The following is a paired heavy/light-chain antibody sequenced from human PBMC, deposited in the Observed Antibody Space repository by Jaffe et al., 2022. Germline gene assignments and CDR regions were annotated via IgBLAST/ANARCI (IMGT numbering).Heavy chain of an antibody. CDR2: INGRGGIT. D-gene: IGHD2-2*02. CDR1: GFTFSSYT. J-gene: IGHJ2*01. CDR3: AKHIRISVWHFDL. V-gene: IGHV3-23*01. Sequence: EVQLLESGGGLVQPGGSLRLSCSASGFTFSSYTMTWVRQVPGKGLEWVSLINGRGGITYYADSVKGRFTISRDNSKNTLYLEMNSLRAEDTAVYYCAKHIRISVWHFDLWGRGTLVTVSS.
Light chain of an antibody. CDR2: GAS. CDR3: QQYVTSPPSLT. J-gene: IGKJ4*01. V-gene: IGKV3-20*01. Sequence: EIILTQSPGTLSLSPGERATLSCRASQSISSSYLAWYQQKPGQAPRLLIYGASSRATGIPDRFSGSGSGTDFTLTISRLEPEDFAVYYCQQYVTSPPSLTFGGGTKVEIK. CDR1: QSISSSY.